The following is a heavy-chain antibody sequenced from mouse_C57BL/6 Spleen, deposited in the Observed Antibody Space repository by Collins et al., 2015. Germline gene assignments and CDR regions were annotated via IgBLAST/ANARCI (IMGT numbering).Heavy chain of an antibody. D-gene: IGHD2-3*01. CDR2: IYPGSGNT. J-gene: IGHJ1*03. CDR1: Y. Sequence: YINWVKQRPGQGLEWIARIYPGSGNTYYNEKFKGKATLTAEKSSSTAYMQLSSLTSEDSAVYFCARGAMRGYFDVWGTGTTVTVSS. CDR3: ARGAMRGYFDV. V-gene: IGHV1-76*01.